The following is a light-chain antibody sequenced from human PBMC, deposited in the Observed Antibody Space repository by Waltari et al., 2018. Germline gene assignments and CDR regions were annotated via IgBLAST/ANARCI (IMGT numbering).Light chain of an antibody. CDR3: SSYAATYNLV. J-gene: IGLJ3*02. CDR2: EIT. CDR1: SSDVGGSDF. V-gene: IGLV2-8*01. Sequence: QSALTQPPSASGSPGQSITIACTGTSSDVGGSDFFSWYQQHPGKSPKLIIDEITKRPSGVPDRFSGSKSGNTASLTVSGLQPEDEAEYFCSSYAATYNLVFGGGTKLTV.